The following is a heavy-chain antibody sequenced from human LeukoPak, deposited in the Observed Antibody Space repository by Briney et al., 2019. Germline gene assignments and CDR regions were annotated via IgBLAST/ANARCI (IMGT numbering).Heavy chain of an antibody. Sequence: SETLSLTCAVSGGSISGNNWWGWGRQPPGKGLEWIGEIYHSGSPNYNPSLKSRVTISVDKSRNHFSLNLSSVTAADTAVYYCARVNINNWHSCDYWGQGTLVTVSS. J-gene: IGHJ4*02. CDR2: IYHSGSP. D-gene: IGHD1-1*01. CDR1: GGSISGNNW. V-gene: IGHV4-4*02. CDR3: ARVNINNWHSCDY.